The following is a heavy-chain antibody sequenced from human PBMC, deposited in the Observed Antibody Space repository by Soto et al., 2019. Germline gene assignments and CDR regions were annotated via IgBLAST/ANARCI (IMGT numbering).Heavy chain of an antibody. Sequence: SVKVSCKASGGTFSSYAISWVRQAPGQGLEWMGGIIPIFGTANYAQKFQGRVTITADESTSTAYMELSSLRSEDTAVYYCAKTRIDYGSGSYYTRYYYYGMDVWGQGTTVTVSS. D-gene: IGHD3-10*01. CDR1: GGTFSSYA. V-gene: IGHV1-69*13. J-gene: IGHJ6*02. CDR3: AKTRIDYGSGSYYTRYYYYGMDV. CDR2: IIPIFGTA.